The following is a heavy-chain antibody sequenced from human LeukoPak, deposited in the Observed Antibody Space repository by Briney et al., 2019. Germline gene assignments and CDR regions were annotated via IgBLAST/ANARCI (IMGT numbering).Heavy chain of an antibody. Sequence: PGGSLRLSCTASGFTFSGYAMSWVRQAPGKGLEWVAFIRYDGSNKYYADSVKGRFTISRDNSKDTLYPQMNSLRAEDTAVYYCAKDIRYYYGSGNNDYWGQGTLVTVSS. D-gene: IGHD3-10*01. CDR3: AKDIRYYYGSGNNDY. J-gene: IGHJ4*02. V-gene: IGHV3-30*02. CDR1: GFTFSGYA. CDR2: IRYDGSNK.